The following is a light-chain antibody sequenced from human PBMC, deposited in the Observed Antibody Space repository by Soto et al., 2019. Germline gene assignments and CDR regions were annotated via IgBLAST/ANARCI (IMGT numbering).Light chain of an antibody. J-gene: IGKJ5*01. CDR3: QQRSHWST. CDR1: QSVSSN. V-gene: IGKV3-11*01. CDR2: DAS. Sequence: QARATLSSPPREQNTLSCRASQSVSSNLAWYQQTPGQAPRLLIHDASNRATGIPARFSGSGSGTDFTLTILSLEAEDIAVYYCQQRSHWSTFGQGTRLEI.